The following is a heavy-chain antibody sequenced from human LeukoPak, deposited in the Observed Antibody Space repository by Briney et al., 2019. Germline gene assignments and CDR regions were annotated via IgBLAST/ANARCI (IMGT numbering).Heavy chain of an antibody. CDR2: ISGSGGST. CDR1: GFTFSSYA. CDR3: AKGRRGYSYGQSDY. J-gene: IGHJ4*02. D-gene: IGHD5-18*01. Sequence: PGGSLRLSCAASGFTFSSYAMSWVRQAPGKGLEWVSAISGSGGSTYYGDSVKCRFTISRDNSKNTQYLQMNSLRAEDTAVYYCAKGRRGYSYGQSDYWGQGTLVTVSS. V-gene: IGHV3-23*01.